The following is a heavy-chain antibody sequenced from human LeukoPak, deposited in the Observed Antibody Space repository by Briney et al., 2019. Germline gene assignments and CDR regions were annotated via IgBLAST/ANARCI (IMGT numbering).Heavy chain of an antibody. CDR2: IYTSGST. D-gene: IGHD6-13*01. CDR3: ARTGIEEYYYYMDV. V-gene: IGHV4-4*07. J-gene: IGHJ6*03. CDR1: GGSISSYY. Sequence: SETLFLTCTVSGGSISSYYWSWIRQPAGKGLEWIGRIYTSGSTNYNPSLKSRVTMSVDTSKNQFSLKLSSVTAADTAVYYCARTGIEEYYYYMDVWGKGTTVTVSS.